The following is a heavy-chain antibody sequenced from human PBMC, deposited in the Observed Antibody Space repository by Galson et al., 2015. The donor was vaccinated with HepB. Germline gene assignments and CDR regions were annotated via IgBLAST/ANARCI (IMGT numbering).Heavy chain of an antibody. CDR1: GYTFTSYG. CDR2: ISAYNGNT. D-gene: IGHD1-26*01. CDR3: ARDNVWELLVGHPFFDY. J-gene: IGHJ4*02. Sequence: SVKVSCKASGYTFTSYGISWVRQAPGQGLEWMGWISAYNGNTNYAQKLQGRVTMTTDTSTSTAYMELRSLRSDDTAVYYCARDNVWELLVGHPFFDYWGQGTLVTVSS. V-gene: IGHV1-18*01.